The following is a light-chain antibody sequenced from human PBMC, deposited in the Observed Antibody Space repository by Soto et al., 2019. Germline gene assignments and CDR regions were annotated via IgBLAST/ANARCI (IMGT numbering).Light chain of an antibody. Sequence: EILLQQSPATLSLSPGERATLSCRASQSVYSYLAWYQQRPGQAPRLLIYDASNRATGIPPRFSGSGSGTDFTLTIDTLEPEDFAVYYCRQRSNWPLTFGGGTK. CDR2: DAS. CDR3: RQRSNWPLT. CDR1: QSVYSY. J-gene: IGKJ4*01. V-gene: IGKV3-11*01.